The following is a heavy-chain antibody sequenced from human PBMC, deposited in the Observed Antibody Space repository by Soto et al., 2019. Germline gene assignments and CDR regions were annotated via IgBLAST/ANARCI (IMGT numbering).Heavy chain of an antibody. V-gene: IGHV5-51*01. CDR1: GYRFTSYG. D-gene: IGHD3-10*01. J-gene: IGHJ4*02. Sequence: ASLKISCKGCGYRFTSYGIGWVRQMPGKGLEWMGIIYPGDSVTRYSPSFQGQVTISADKSISTAYLQWSSLKSSDTAMYYCARPPHGSGSYIYWGQGTLVTVSS. CDR3: ARPPHGSGSYIY. CDR2: IYPGDSVT.